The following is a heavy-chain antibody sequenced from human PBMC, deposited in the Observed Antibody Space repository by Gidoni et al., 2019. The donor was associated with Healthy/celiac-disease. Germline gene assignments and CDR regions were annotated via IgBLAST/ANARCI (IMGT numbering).Heavy chain of an antibody. CDR2: ISAYNGNT. CDR3: ARSKYYYDSSGYYPNWFDP. CDR1: GYTFTSYG. Sequence: QVQLVQSGAEAKKPGASVKVSCKASGYTFTSYGISWVQQAPGQGLEWMGWISAYNGNTNYAQKLQGRVTMTTDTSTSTAYMELRSLRSDDTAVYYCARSKYYYDSSGYYPNWFDPWGQGTLVTVSS. V-gene: IGHV1-18*01. J-gene: IGHJ5*02. D-gene: IGHD3-22*01.